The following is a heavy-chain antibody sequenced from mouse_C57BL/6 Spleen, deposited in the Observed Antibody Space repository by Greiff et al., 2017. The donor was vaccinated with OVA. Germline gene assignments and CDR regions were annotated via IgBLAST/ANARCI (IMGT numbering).Heavy chain of an antibody. CDR3: ARDASASSSILYAMDD. V-gene: IGHV2-9-1*01. Sequence: QVQLQQSGPGLVAPSQSLSITCTVSGFSLTSYAISWVRQPPGKGLEWLGVIWTGGGTNYNSALKSRLSISKDNTKSQVFLKMNSLQTDDTARYYCARDASASSSILYAMDDWGQGTSVTVSS. CDR1: GFSLTSYA. J-gene: IGHJ4*01. CDR2: IWTGGGT. D-gene: IGHD3-2*02.